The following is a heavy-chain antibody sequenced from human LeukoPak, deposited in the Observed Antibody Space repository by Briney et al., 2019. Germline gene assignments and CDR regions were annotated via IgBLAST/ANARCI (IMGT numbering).Heavy chain of an antibody. V-gene: IGHV3-48*01. CDR1: GGSVSSSDSY. J-gene: IGHJ4*02. Sequence: PSETLSLTCTVSGGSVSSSDSYWVWVRQPPGKGLEWVSYISSSSSSIYYADSVKGRFTISRDNAKNSLYLQMNSLRAEDTAVYYCARDIAAAGTGYWGQGTLVTVSS. CDR2: ISSSSSSI. CDR3: ARDIAAAGTGY. D-gene: IGHD6-13*01.